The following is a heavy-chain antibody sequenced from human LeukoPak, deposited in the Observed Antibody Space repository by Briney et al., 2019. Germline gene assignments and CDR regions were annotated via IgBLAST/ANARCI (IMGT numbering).Heavy chain of an antibody. CDR3: AREEYCSSTSCPNYYGMDI. D-gene: IGHD2-2*01. CDR1: GGTFSSYA. J-gene: IGHJ6*02. V-gene: IGHV1-69*04. Sequence: ASVKVSCKASGGTFSSYAISWVRQAPGQGLEWMGRIIPILGIANYAQKFQGRVTITADKSTSTAYMELSSLRSEDTAVYYCAREEYCSSTSCPNYYGMDIWGQGTTVTVSS. CDR2: IIPILGIA.